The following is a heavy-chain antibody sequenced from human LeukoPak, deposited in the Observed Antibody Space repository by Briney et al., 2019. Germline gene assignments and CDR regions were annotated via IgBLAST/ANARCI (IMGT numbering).Heavy chain of an antibody. CDR2: IYYSGST. V-gene: IGHV4-59*08. J-gene: IGHJ4*02. CDR1: GGFISSYY. D-gene: IGHD5-24*01. CDR3: ARGRVEMATIDFDY. Sequence: SETLSLTCTVSGGFISSYYWSWIRQPPGKGLEWIGYIYYSGSTNYNPSLKSRVTISVDTPKNQFSLKLSSVTAADTAMYYCARGRVEMATIDFDYWGQGTLVTVSS.